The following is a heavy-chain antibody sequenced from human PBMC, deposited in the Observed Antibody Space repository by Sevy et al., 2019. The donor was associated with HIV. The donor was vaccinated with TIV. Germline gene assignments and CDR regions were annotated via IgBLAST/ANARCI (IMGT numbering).Heavy chain of an antibody. CDR3: AKGGVYYDFWSGRTDKYYFDY. J-gene: IGHJ4*02. D-gene: IGHD3-3*01. Sequence: GGSLRLSCAASGFTFSSYGMHWVRQAPGKGLKWVAFIRYDGSNKYYADSVKGRFTISRDNSKNTLYLQMNSLRAEDTAVYYCAKGGVYYDFWSGRTDKYYFDYWGQRTLVTVSS. CDR2: IRYDGSNK. V-gene: IGHV3-30*02. CDR1: GFTFSSYG.